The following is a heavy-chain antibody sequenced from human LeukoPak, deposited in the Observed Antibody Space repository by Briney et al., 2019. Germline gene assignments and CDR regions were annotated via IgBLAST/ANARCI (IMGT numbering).Heavy chain of an antibody. V-gene: IGHV1-2*02. Sequence: ASVKVSYKASGYTFTGYYMHWVRQAPGQGLEWMGWINPNSGGTNYAQKFQGRVTMTRDTSISTAYMELSRLRSDDTAVYYCARGSSWYGGYYYYYMDVWGKGTTVTVSS. D-gene: IGHD6-13*01. CDR2: INPNSGGT. CDR1: GYTFTGYY. CDR3: ARGSSWYGGYYYYYMDV. J-gene: IGHJ6*03.